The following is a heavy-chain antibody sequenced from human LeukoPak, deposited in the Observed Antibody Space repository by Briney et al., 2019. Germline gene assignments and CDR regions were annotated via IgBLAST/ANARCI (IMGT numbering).Heavy chain of an antibody. CDR3: ARRYGSGSYRPDS. Sequence: SETLSLTCTVSGGSISSSPYYWGGIRQPPRKGLEWIGSIYNSGPTYYNPSLESRVTISVDTSKNQLSLRLSSVTAADTAVYFCARRYGSGSYRPDSWGQGTLVTVSS. D-gene: IGHD3-10*01. CDR1: GGSISSSPYY. CDR2: IYNSGPT. V-gene: IGHV4-39*01. J-gene: IGHJ5*01.